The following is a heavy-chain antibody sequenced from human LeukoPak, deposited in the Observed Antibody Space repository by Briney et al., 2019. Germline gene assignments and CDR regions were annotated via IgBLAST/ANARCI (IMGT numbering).Heavy chain of an antibody. V-gene: IGHV3-30*02. J-gene: IGHJ4*02. CDR1: GFTFSSYG. D-gene: IGHD6-19*01. CDR2: IRYDGSNK. Sequence: PGGSLRLSCAASGFTFSSYGMHWVRQAPGKGLEWVAFIRYDGSNKYYADSVKGRFTISRDNSKNTLYLQMNSLRAEDTAVYYCASTSDGVVAGTWLDYWGQGTLVTVSS. CDR3: ASTSDGVVAGTWLDY.